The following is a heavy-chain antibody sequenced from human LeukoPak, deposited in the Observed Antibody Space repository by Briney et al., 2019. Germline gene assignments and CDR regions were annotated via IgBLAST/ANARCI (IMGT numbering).Heavy chain of an antibody. CDR1: GFTFSSYW. D-gene: IGHD6-19*01. CDR3: AKDLRSSGWYRLLDY. CDR2: INSDGSDT. J-gene: IGHJ4*02. Sequence: GGSLRLSCAASGFTFSSYWMHWVRQAPGKGLVWVPRINSDGSDTNYADSVKGRFTISRDNSKNTLYLQMNSLRAEDTAVYYCAKDLRSSGWYRLLDYWGQGTLVTVSS. V-gene: IGHV3-74*01.